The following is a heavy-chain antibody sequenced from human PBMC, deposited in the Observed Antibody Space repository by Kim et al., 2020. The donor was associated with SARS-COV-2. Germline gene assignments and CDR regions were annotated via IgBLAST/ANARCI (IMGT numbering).Heavy chain of an antibody. CDR2: INHSGST. V-gene: IGHV4-34*01. J-gene: IGHJ5*02. D-gene: IGHD3-9*01. Sequence: SETLSLTCAVYGGSFSGYYWSWIRQPPGKGLEWIGEINHSGSTNYNPSLKSRVTISVDTSKNQFSLKLSSVTAADTAVYYCARGRPVVRYCDWLFSLDP. CDR1: GGSFSGYY. CDR3: ARGRPVVRYCDWLFSLDP.